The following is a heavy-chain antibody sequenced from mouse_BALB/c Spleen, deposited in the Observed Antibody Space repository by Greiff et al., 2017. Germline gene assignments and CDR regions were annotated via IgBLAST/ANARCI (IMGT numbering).Heavy chain of an antibody. CDR2: IRLKSNNYAT. CDR1: GFTFSNYW. D-gene: IGHD2-4*01. J-gene: IGHJ4*01. CDR3: TRESIRLGAMDY. Sequence: DVKLQESGGGLVQPGGSMKLSCVASGFTFSNYWMNWVRQSPEKGLEWVAEIRLKSNNYATHYAESVKGRFTISRDDSKSSVYLQMNNLRAEDTGIYYCTRESIRLGAMDYWGQGTSVTVSS. V-gene: IGHV6-6*02.